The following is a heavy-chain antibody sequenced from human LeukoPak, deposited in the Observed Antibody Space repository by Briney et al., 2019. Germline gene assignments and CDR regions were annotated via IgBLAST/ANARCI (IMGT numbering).Heavy chain of an antibody. V-gene: IGHV3-30-3*01. Sequence: GRSLRLSCAASGLTFSSYAMHWVRQAPGKGLEWVAVISYDGSNKYYADSVKGRFTISRDNSKNTLYLQMNSLRAEDTAVYYCASRIVGGFDYWGQGTLVTVSS. J-gene: IGHJ4*02. CDR1: GLTFSSYA. D-gene: IGHD1-26*01. CDR3: ASRIVGGFDY. CDR2: ISYDGSNK.